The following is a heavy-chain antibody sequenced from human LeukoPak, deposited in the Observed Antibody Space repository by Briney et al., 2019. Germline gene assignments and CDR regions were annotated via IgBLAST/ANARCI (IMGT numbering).Heavy chain of an antibody. J-gene: IGHJ4*02. CDR2: IKQDGSEK. CDR1: GFSFNNAW. D-gene: IGHD6-19*01. V-gene: IGHV3-7*01. CDR3: ARASSGWFHD. Sequence: GGSLRLSCAASGFSFNNAWMSWVRQAPGKGLEWVANIKQDGSEKQYVDSLKGRVTISRDNAKNSLYLEMNSLRAEDTAVYYCARASSGWFHDRGQGTLVTVSS.